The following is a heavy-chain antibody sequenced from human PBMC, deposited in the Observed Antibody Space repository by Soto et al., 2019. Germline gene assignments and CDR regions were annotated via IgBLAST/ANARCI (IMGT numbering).Heavy chain of an antibody. J-gene: IGHJ5*02. Sequence: PSETLSLTCGVYGGSFSGYQWNWILQSPGQGLEWIGEINHSGTTKYNPSLESRINLSVDTSKKQFSLKMFSVTAADTAIYYCARGWKLDPWGKGTQVTVSS. V-gene: IGHV4-34*01. CDR3: ARGWKLDP. CDR2: INHSGTT. CDR1: GGSFSGYQ. D-gene: IGHD1-1*01.